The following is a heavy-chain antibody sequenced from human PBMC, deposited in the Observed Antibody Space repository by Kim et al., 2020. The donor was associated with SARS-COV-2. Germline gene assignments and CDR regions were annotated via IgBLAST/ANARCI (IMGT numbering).Heavy chain of an antibody. J-gene: IGHJ4*02. D-gene: IGHD4-4*01. CDR1: GFTFSDYY. CDR3: ARDKPSDYSLDY. V-gene: IGHV3-11*01. Sequence: GGSLRLSCAASGFTFSDYYMSWIRQAPGKGLEWVSYISRSGSTIYYADSVKGRFTISRDNAKNSLYLQMNSLRAEDTAVYYCARDKPSDYSLDYWGQGTLVTVSS. CDR2: ISRSGSTI.